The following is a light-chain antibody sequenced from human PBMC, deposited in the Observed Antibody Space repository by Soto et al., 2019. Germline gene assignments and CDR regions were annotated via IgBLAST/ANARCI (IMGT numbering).Light chain of an antibody. V-gene: IGKV3-20*01. J-gene: IGKJ1*01. CDR3: QHYGYSRT. CDR2: GAS. CDR1: QSVSSNY. Sequence: EIVLTQSPGTLSLSPGERATLSCRASQSVSSNYLAWYQQKPGQAPRLLIYGASSRATGIPDRFSGSGSGTDFTLTISRLEPEDFAVYYCQHYGYSRTFGQGTKVEIK.